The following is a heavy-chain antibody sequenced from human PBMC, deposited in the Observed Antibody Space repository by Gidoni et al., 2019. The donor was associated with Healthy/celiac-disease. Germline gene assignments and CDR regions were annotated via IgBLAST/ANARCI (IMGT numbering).Heavy chain of an antibody. CDR3: ARRPGTDSSGYYGY. V-gene: IGHV4-39*01. CDR2: IYYSGST. D-gene: IGHD3-22*01. CDR1: GGSISSSSYY. Sequence: QLQLQESGPGLVKPSETLSLTCTVPGGSISSSSYYWGWIRQPPGKGLEWIGSIYYSGSTYYNPSLKSRVTISVDTSKNQFSLKLSSVTAADTAVYYCARRPGTDSSGYYGYWGQGTLVTVSS. J-gene: IGHJ4*02.